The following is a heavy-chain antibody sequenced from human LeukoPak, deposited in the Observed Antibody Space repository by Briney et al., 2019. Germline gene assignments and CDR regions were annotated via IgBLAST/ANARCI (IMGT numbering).Heavy chain of an antibody. D-gene: IGHD5-18*01. Sequence: SETLSLTCTVAGGSISSSSYYWGWIRQPPGKGLEWIGSIYYSGSTYYNPSLKSRVTISVDTSKNQFSLKLSSVTAADTAVYYCASGATANYYYGMDVWGQGTTVTVSS. CDR3: ASGATANYYYGMDV. V-gene: IGHV4-39*01. J-gene: IGHJ6*02. CDR1: GGSISSSSYY. CDR2: IYYSGST.